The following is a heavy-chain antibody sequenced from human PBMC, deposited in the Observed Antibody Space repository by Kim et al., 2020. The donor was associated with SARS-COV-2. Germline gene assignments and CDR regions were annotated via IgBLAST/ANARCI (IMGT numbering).Heavy chain of an antibody. J-gene: IGHJ4*02. CDR3: ARGYSYGYQIDY. D-gene: IGHD5-18*01. CDR1: GGTFSSYA. Sequence: SVKVSCKASGGTFSSYAISWVRQAPGQGLEWMGGIIPIFGTANYAQKFQGRVTITADESTSTAYMELSSLRSEDTAVYYCARGYSYGYQIDYWGQGTLVTVSS. CDR2: IIPIFGTA. V-gene: IGHV1-69*13.